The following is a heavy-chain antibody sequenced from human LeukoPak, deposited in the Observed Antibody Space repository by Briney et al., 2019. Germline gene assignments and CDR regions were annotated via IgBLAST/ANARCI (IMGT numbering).Heavy chain of an antibody. J-gene: IGHJ5*02. D-gene: IGHD3-10*01. CDR3: ARDPSYYYGSGVPGGGWFDP. V-gene: IGHV1-69*01. CDR1: GGTFSSYA. CDR2: IIPIFGTA. Sequence: SVKVSCKASGGTFSSYAISWVRQAPGQGLEWMGGIIPIFGTANYAQKFQRRVTITADESTSTAYMELSSLRSEDTAVYYCARDPSYYYGSGVPGGGWFDPWGQGTLVTVSS.